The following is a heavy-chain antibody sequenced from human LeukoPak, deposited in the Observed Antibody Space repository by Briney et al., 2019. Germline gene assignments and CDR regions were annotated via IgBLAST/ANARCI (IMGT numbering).Heavy chain of an antibody. CDR3: AGGYCGGDCYSFAFDI. CDR1: GFTFSSYA. D-gene: IGHD2-21*01. J-gene: IGHJ3*02. CDR2: ISGSGGST. V-gene: IGHV3-23*01. Sequence: GGSLRLSCAASGFTFSSYAMSWVRQAPGKGLEWVSAISGSGGSTYYADSVKGRFTISRDNSKNTLYLQMNSLRAEDTAVYYCAGGYCGGDCYSFAFDIWGQGTMVTLSS.